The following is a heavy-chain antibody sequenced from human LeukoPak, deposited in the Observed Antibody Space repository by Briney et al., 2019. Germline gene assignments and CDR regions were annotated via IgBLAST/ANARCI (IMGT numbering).Heavy chain of an antibody. Sequence: GGSLRLSCAASGFTVSSNYMSWVRQAPGKGLEWVSVIYSGGSTYYADSVKGRFTISRDNSKNTLYLQMNSLRAEDTAVYYCAKDLPSVVVPSYFDYWGQGTLVTVSS. V-gene: IGHV3-53*01. D-gene: IGHD2-21*01. CDR3: AKDLPSVVVPSYFDY. J-gene: IGHJ4*02. CDR1: GFTVSSNY. CDR2: IYSGGST.